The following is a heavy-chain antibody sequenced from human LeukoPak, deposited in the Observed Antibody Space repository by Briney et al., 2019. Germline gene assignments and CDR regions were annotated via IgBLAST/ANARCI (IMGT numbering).Heavy chain of an antibody. D-gene: IGHD6-6*01. CDR3: ARYPFRGSSNNDAFDI. CDR2: INPNSGGT. CDR1: GYTFTGYY. Sequence: ASVKVSCKASGYTFTGYYMHWVRQAPGQGLEWMGWINPNSGGTNYAQKFQGRVTMTRDTSISTAYMELSRLRSDDTAVYYCARYPFRGSSNNDAFDIWGQGTMVTVSS. J-gene: IGHJ3*02. V-gene: IGHV1-2*02.